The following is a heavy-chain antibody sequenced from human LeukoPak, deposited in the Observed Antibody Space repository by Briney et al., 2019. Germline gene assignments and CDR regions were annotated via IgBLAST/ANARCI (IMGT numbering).Heavy chain of an antibody. CDR3: ARSYSNPPYYYYYYMDV. CDR2: IYYSGST. V-gene: IGHV4-59*01. Sequence: SETLSLTCTVSGGSISSYYWSRIRQPPGKGLEWIGYIYYSGSTNYNPSLKSRVTISVDTSKNQFSLKLSSVTAADTAVYYCARSYSNPPYYYYYYMDVWGKGTTVTVSS. D-gene: IGHD3-10*01. CDR1: GGSISSYY. J-gene: IGHJ6*03.